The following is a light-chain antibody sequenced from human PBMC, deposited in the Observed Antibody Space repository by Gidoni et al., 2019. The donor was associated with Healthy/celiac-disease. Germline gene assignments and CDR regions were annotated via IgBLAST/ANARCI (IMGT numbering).Light chain of an antibody. CDR1: QSISSY. V-gene: IGKV1-39*01. J-gene: IGKJ3*01. CDR3: QQSYSTLFT. Sequence: DIQMTQSPSSLSASVGDRVTITCRASQSISSYLNWYQQKPGKAPKLLIYAASSFQSGVPSRFSGSGSGTDFTLTTSSLQPEDFATYYCQQSYSTLFTFGPGTKVDIK. CDR2: AAS.